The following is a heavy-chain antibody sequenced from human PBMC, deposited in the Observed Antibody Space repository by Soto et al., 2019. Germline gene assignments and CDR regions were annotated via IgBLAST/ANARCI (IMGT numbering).Heavy chain of an antibody. J-gene: IGHJ4*02. Sequence: TGGSLRLSSAASGFTVSSNYMSWVRQAPGKGLEWVSVIYSGGSTYYADSVKGRFTISRDNSKNTLYLQMNSLRAEDTAVYYCARESLAAAGWGGVDYWGQGTLVTVSS. CDR1: GFTVSSNY. CDR3: ARESLAAAGWGGVDY. D-gene: IGHD6-13*01. V-gene: IGHV3-66*01. CDR2: IYSGGST.